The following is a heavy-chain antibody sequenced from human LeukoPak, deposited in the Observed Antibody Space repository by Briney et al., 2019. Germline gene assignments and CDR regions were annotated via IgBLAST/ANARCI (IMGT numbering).Heavy chain of an antibody. V-gene: IGHV3-30*18. CDR2: ISHDGSNT. D-gene: IGHD5-12*01. Sequence: GRSLRLSCAASGFTFSRSAVHWVRQAPGKGLEAVAVISHDGSNTDYTDSVKGRFTISRDNSKNTLYLQMNSLRAEDTAVYYCAKEMKPWMHFDYWGQGTLVTVSS. CDR1: GFTFSRSA. J-gene: IGHJ4*02. CDR3: AKEMKPWMHFDY.